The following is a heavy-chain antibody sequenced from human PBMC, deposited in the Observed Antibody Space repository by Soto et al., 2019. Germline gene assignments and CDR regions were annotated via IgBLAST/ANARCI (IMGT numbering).Heavy chain of an antibody. CDR1: GFTFSSYA. V-gene: IGHV3-30-3*01. CDR3: ARDDNAEYYYYGMDV. J-gene: IGHJ6*02. CDR2: ISYDGSNK. D-gene: IGHD2-8*01. Sequence: GGSLRLSCAASGFTFSSYAMHWVRQAPGKGLEWVAVISYDGSNKYYADSVKGRFTISRDNSKNTLYLQMNSLRAEDTAVYYCARDDNAEYYYYGMDVWGQGTTVTVSS.